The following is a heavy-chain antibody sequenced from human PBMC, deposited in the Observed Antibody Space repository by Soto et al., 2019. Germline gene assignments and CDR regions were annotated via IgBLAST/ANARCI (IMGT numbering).Heavy chain of an antibody. CDR1: GGSLSGATYS. Sequence: KTSETLSLTCGVSGGSLSGATYSWNWIRQPPGKGLEWIGYIFPSGTTYYNPSLKSRVTISIDVSKNQSSLSLRSLTAADTAVYYCARSREFDYWSQGTLVTVSS. CDR3: ARSREFDY. CDR2: IFPSGTT. J-gene: IGHJ4*02. V-gene: IGHV4-30-2*01.